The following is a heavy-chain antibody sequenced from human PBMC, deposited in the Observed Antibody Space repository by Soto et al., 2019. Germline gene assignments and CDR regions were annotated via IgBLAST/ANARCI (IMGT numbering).Heavy chain of an antibody. CDR3: AKDLRYCTNGVCYSFDY. D-gene: IGHD2-8*01. CDR1: EVTFASYD. J-gene: IGHJ4*02. Sequence: GGSLRLSCVASEVTFASYDMDWVHQAPGKGLEWVSAISGSGGSTYYADSGKGRFTISRDNSKNTLYLQMNSLRAEETAVYYCAKDLRYCTNGVCYSFDYWGQGTLVTVSS. CDR2: ISGSGGST. V-gene: IGHV3-23*01.